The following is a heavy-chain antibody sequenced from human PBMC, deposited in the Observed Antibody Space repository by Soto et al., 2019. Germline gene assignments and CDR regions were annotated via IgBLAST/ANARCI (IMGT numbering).Heavy chain of an antibody. Sequence: GGSLRLSCIASGFTFSNYAMSWVRQDPGKGLEWVSTISDNGANTFIGDSVKGRFTISRDNTNNTLYLQMNSLRVEDTAMYYCVREPWGFSGTWYDYWGQGTLVTVSS. CDR3: VREPWGFSGTWYDY. CDR2: ISDNGANT. J-gene: IGHJ4*02. CDR1: GFTFSNYA. V-gene: IGHV3-23*01. D-gene: IGHD6-13*01.